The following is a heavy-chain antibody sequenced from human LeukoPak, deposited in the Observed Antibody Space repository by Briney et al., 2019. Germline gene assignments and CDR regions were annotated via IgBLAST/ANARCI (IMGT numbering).Heavy chain of an antibody. D-gene: IGHD3-10*01. Sequence: SETLSLTCAVSGDFITKSVWWIWVRQTPGKGLEWIGDIYHSGSTNSNPSLKSRVTLSLDKSKNQFSLKLSSVTAADTAVYYCARGNRQLAYYGSGSRLPYDYWGQGSLVTVSS. CDR3: ARGNRQLAYYGSGSRLPYDY. CDR1: GDFITKSVW. CDR2: IYHSGST. V-gene: IGHV4-4*02. J-gene: IGHJ4*02.